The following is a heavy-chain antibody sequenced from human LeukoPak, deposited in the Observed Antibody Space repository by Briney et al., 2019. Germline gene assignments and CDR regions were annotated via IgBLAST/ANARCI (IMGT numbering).Heavy chain of an antibody. J-gene: IGHJ3*02. CDR3: VRDRFFAFDI. D-gene: IGHD3-10*01. CDR1: GFTFSSFE. V-gene: IGHV3-48*02. CDR2: IGVSSSFT. Sequence: GGSLRLSCAVSGFTFSSFEMNWVRQAPGKGLEWVSYIGVSSSFTYYADSVKGRFTISRDNANNSLHLQMNTLRDEDTAVYYCVRDRFFAFDIWGQGTMVTVSS.